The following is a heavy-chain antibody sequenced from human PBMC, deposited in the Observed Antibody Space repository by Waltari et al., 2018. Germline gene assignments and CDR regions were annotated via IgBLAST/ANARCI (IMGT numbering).Heavy chain of an antibody. D-gene: IGHD3-3*01. J-gene: IGHJ6*03. CDR2: IIPILGIA. Sequence: QVQLVQSGAEVKKPGSSVKVSCKASGGTFSSYAISWVRQAPGQGLEWMGGIIPILGIANYAQKFQGRVTITADESTSTAYMELSSLRSEDTAVYYCARERYDFWSGDYYYYYMDVWGKGTTVTVSS. CDR1: GGTFSSYA. V-gene: IGHV1-69*04. CDR3: ARERYDFWSGDYYYYYMDV.